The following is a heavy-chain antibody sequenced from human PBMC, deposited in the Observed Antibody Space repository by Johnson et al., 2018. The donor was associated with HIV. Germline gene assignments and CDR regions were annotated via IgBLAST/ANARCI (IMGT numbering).Heavy chain of an antibody. J-gene: IGHJ3*02. CDR1: GFTFSSYD. V-gene: IGHV3-13*01. CDR2: IGTAGDT. CDR3: ARDFTAVYCGGDCYAFDI. D-gene: IGHD2-21*02. Sequence: VQLVESGGGLVQPGGSLRLSCAASGFTFSSYDMHWVRQATGKGLEWVSAIGTAGDTYYPGSVKGRFTISRENAKNSLYLQMTSLRAEDTAIYYCARDFTAVYCGGDCYAFDIWGQGTMVSVSS.